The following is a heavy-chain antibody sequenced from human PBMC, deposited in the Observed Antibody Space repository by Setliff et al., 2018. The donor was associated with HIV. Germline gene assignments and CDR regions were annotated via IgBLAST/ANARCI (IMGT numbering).Heavy chain of an antibody. J-gene: IGHJ6*03. V-gene: IGHV1-2*02. D-gene: IGHD3-3*01. CDR2: IYPNTGGT. CDR1: GYTFTDYY. Sequence: GASVKVSCKASGYTFTDYYIHWVRQAPGQGLEWMGWIYPNTGGTNYAQKFQGRVTMTRDTSISTAYMELSRLRSDDTAVYYCARDILERGYYYYYMDVWGKGTTVTVS. CDR3: ARDILERGYYYYYMDV.